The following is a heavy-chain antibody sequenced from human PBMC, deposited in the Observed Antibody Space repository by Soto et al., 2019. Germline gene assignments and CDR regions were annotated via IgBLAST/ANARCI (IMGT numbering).Heavy chain of an antibody. Sequence: EVQLLESGGGLVQPGGSLTLSCAASGFTFSSYAMSWVRQAPGKGLEWVSTISGSDGGTYYADSVKGRFTISRDNSRNTLNLHMDSLRAGDTAVYYCAKPSTTGYEYYQFAYWGQGTLVTVSS. D-gene: IGHD5-12*01. J-gene: IGHJ4*02. CDR1: GFTFSSYA. CDR2: ISGSDGGT. CDR3: AKPSTTGYEYYQFAY. V-gene: IGHV3-23*01.